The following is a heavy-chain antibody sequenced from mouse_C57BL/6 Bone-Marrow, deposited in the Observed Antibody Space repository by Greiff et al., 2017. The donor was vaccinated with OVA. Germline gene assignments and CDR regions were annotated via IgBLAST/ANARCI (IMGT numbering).Heavy chain of an antibody. V-gene: IGHV5-9-1*02. D-gene: IGHD2-9*01. J-gene: IGHJ4*01. CDR3: TRDPTMVTTDGYYAMDY. CDR2: ISSGGDYI. CDR1: GFTFSSYA. Sequence: EVKLVESGEGLVKPGGSLKLSCAASGFTFSSYAMSWVRQTPEKRLEWVAYISSGGDYIYYADTVKGRFTISRDNARNTLYLQMSSLKSEDTAMYYCTRDPTMVTTDGYYAMDYWGQGTSVTVSS.